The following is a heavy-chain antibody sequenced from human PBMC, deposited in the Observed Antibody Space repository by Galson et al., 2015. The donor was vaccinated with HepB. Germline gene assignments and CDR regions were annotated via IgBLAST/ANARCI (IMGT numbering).Heavy chain of an antibody. CDR2: ISAYNGNT. D-gene: IGHD3-10*01. J-gene: IGHJ4*02. CDR3: ARGRITMVRGVRFPSNFDY. V-gene: IGHV1-18*04. Sequence: SVKVSCKASGYTFTSYGISWVRQAPGQGLEWMGWISAYNGNTNYAHKLQGRVTMTTDTSTSTAYMELRSLRSDDTAVYYCARGRITMVRGVRFPSNFDYWGQGTLVTVSS. CDR1: GYTFTSYG.